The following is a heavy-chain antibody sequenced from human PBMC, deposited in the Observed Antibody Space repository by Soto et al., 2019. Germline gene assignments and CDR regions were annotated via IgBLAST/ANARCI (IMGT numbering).Heavy chain of an antibody. D-gene: IGHD4-17*01. CDR2: IYYSGST. V-gene: IGHV4-59*01. CDR3: AGGAQRGDYGVYEKSAYYYYFGMDV. Sequence: SETLSLTCTVSGGSISSYYWSWIRQPPGKGLEWIGYIYYSGSTNYNPSLKSRVTISVDTSKSQFSLKLSSVTAADTAVYYCAGGAQRGDYGVYEKSAYYYYFGMDVWGQGTTVTSP. J-gene: IGHJ6*02. CDR1: GGSISSYY.